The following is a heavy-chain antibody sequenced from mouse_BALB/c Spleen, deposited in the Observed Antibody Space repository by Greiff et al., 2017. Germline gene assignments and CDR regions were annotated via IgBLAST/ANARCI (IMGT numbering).Heavy chain of an antibody. Sequence: EVKLVESGGGLVQPGGSRKLSCAASGFTFSSFGMHWVRQAPEKGLEWVAYISSGSSTIYYADTVKGRFTISRDNPKNTLFLQMTSLRSEDTAMYYCARGGRYDGFAYWGQGTLVTVSA. J-gene: IGHJ3*01. CDR2: ISSGSSTI. V-gene: IGHV5-17*02. D-gene: IGHD2-14*01. CDR3: ARGGRYDGFAY. CDR1: GFTFSSFG.